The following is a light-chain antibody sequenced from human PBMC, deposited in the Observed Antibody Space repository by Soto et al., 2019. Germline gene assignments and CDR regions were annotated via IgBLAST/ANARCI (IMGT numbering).Light chain of an antibody. CDR1: QSVSGSY. CDR2: GAS. J-gene: IGKJ1*01. V-gene: IGKV3-20*01. Sequence: EIVLTQSPGTLSSSPGQRATLSCRASQSVSGSYLAWYQQKPGQAPRLLIYGASSRATGIPDRFSGSGSGTDCTLTINRLEPEDFVVYYCQQDGSSPWTFGQGTKVEIK. CDR3: QQDGSSPWT.